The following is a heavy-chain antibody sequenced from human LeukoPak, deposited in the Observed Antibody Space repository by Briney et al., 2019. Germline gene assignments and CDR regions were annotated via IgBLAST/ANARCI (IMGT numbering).Heavy chain of an antibody. CDR2: ISASGGNT. D-gene: IGHD4-23*01. Sequence: AGGSLRLSCAASGFTFSSYAMSWVRQAPGKGLEWVSAISASGGNTFYADSVKGRFTIFRDNSKSTVYLQMNSLRVEDTAVYYCARGRPHGNDYWGQGTLVTVSS. CDR1: GFTFSSYA. V-gene: IGHV3-23*01. CDR3: ARGRPHGNDY. J-gene: IGHJ4*02.